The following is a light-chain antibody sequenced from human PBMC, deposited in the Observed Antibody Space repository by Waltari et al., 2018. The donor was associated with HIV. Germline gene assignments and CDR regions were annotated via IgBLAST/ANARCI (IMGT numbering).Light chain of an antibody. CDR1: QRVSGY. CDR2: GAS. J-gene: IGKJ2*01. CDR3: QQYGSAPPYT. V-gene: IGKV3-20*01. Sequence: ELVFTQSPGTLSLSPGERATLSCRARQRVSGYLAWYPPKPGQAPRLLIYGASSRATGSPDRLSGSGSGTDFTLTISRLEPEDFAVYYCQQYGSAPPYTFGQGTKLEIK.